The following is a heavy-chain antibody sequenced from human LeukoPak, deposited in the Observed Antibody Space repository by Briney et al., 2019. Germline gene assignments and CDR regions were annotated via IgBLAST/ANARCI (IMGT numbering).Heavy chain of an antibody. J-gene: IGHJ4*02. CDR1: GFTFDDYA. CDR3: AKDKAAAGTHYFDY. CDR2: ISWNSGSI. Sequence: QPGRSLRLSCAASGFTFDDYAMHWVRQAPGKGLEWVSGISWNSGSIGYADSVKGRFTISKDNAKNSLYLQMNSLRAEDTALYYCAKDKAAAGTHYFDYWGQGTLVTVSS. D-gene: IGHD6-13*01. V-gene: IGHV3-9*01.